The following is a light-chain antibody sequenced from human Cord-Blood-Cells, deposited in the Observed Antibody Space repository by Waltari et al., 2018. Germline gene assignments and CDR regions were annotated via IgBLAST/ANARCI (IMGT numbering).Light chain of an antibody. V-gene: IGLV2-23*01. Sequence: QSALTQPPSVSGSPGQSITISCTGTSSDVGSYNLVPWYQQHPGKAPKLMIYEGSKRPSGVSNRFSGSKSGNTASLTISGLQAEDEADYYCCSYAGSSIYYVFGTGTKVTVL. J-gene: IGLJ1*01. CDR2: EGS. CDR1: SSDVGSYNL. CDR3: CSYAGSSIYYV.